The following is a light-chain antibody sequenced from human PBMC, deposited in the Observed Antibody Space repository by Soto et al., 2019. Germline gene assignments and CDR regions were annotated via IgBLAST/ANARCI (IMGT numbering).Light chain of an antibody. Sequence: DIQMTQSPPSLSASVGDRVTITCRASQSISSYLNWYQQKPGKAPKLLIYAASSLQSGVPSRFSGSGSGTDFTLTISSLQPEDFATYYCQQSHSTPITFGRGTRLEIK. CDR3: QQSHSTPIT. J-gene: IGKJ5*01. CDR2: AAS. V-gene: IGKV1-39*01. CDR1: QSISSY.